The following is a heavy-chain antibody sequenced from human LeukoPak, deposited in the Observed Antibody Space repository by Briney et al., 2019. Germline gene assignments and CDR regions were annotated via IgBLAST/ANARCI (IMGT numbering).Heavy chain of an antibody. J-gene: IGHJ3*02. D-gene: IGHD1-20*01. Sequence: SETLSLTCTVSGASISSYYWSWIRLPPGKGLEWIGFGHYTGSSNYNPSLKSRLTISVDTSKNQFSLRLTSVTAADTAVYYCARHISGATKELSAFDIWGQGTMVNVSS. CDR2: GHYTGSS. CDR1: GASISSYY. V-gene: IGHV4-59*08. CDR3: ARHISGATKELSAFDI.